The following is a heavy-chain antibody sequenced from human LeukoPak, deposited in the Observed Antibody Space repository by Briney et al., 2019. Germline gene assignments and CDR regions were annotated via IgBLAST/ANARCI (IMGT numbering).Heavy chain of an antibody. J-gene: IGHJ4*02. CDR3: AKDMSSSGYYSDY. V-gene: IGHV3-21*04. CDR2: ISSSSSYI. Sequence: GGSLRLSCAASGFTFSSYSMNWVRQAPGKGLEWVSSISSSSSYIYYADSVKGRFTISRDNAKNSLYLQMNSLRAEDTALYYCAKDMSSSGYYSDYWGQGILVTVSS. CDR1: GFTFSSYS. D-gene: IGHD3-22*01.